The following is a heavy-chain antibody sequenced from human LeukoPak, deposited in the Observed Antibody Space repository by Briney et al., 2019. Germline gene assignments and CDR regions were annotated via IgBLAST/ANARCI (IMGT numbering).Heavy chain of an antibody. J-gene: IGHJ5*02. CDR3: ARPPEAYSNYVNWFDP. CDR2: ISYDGSNK. D-gene: IGHD4-11*01. V-gene: IGHV3-30-3*01. Sequence: GGSLRLSCAASGFTFSSYAMHWVRQAPGKGLEWVAVISYDGSNKYYADSVKGRFTISRDNSKNTLYLQMNSLRAEDTAVYYCARPPEAYSNYVNWFDPWGQGTLVTVSS. CDR1: GFTFSSYA.